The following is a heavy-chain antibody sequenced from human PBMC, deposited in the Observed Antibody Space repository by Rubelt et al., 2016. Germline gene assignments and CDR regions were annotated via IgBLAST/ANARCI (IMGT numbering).Heavy chain of an antibody. J-gene: IGHJ4*02. D-gene: IGHD1-26*01. CDR1: GFTISSDA. Sequence: SLRLSCAASGFTISSDALHWVRQAPGKGLEWVALISYDGSKTYYADFVRGRFTISRDNSENTLYLHVNSLRAEDTAVYYCAKGGGSYYGDYWGQGTLVTVSS. CDR3: AKGGGSYYGDY. V-gene: IGHV3-30*04. CDR2: ISYDGSKT.